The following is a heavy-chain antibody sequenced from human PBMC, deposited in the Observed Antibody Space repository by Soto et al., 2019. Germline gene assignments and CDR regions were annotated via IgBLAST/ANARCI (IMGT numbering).Heavy chain of an antibody. D-gene: IGHD2-15*01. J-gene: IGHJ4*02. Sequence: SETLSLTCAVSGDSISSTHWWTWVPQPPGKGLEYIGQIFHSGITNYNPSLESRVTISLDKSKSQFSLELNSVTGADTAIYYFARGFSGYCSGGSCSSFDYWGQGTLVTVS. V-gene: IGHV4-4*02. CDR2: IFHSGIT. CDR3: ARGFSGYCSGGSCSSFDY. CDR1: GDSISSTHW.